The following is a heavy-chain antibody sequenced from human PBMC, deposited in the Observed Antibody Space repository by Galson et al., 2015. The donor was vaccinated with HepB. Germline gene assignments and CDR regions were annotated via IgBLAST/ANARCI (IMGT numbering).Heavy chain of an antibody. CDR1: GFTFSNAW. CDR3: VARDSSSWYLDY. D-gene: IGHD6-13*01. V-gene: IGHV3-15*01. Sequence: SLRLSCAASGFTFSNAWMSWVRQAPGKGLEWVGHIKRKTDGGTTDYAAPVKARFTISRDDSKNTLSLQMNSLKTEDTAVYYCVARDSSSWYLDYWGQGTLVTVSS. CDR2: IKRKTDGGTT. J-gene: IGHJ4*02.